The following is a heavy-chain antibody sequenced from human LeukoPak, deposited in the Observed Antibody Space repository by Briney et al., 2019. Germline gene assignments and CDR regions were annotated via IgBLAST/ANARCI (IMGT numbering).Heavy chain of an antibody. Sequence: PSETLSLTCTVSGGSISSSSYYWGWIRQSPGKGLEWIGSIYESGRTYYNPSLKSRVTISVDTSKNQFSLKLSSVTAADTAVYYCASASSGRQLYYFDYWGQGTLVTVSS. CDR1: GGSISSSSYY. CDR3: ASASSGRQLYYFDY. D-gene: IGHD3-22*01. CDR2: IYESGRT. V-gene: IGHV4-39*07. J-gene: IGHJ4*02.